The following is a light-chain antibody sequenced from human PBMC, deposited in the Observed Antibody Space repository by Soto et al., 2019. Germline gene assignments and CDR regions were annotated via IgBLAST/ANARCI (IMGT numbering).Light chain of an antibody. CDR2: DAS. V-gene: IGKV1-5*01. CDR3: QHYKTYPLT. Sequence: DIQMTQSPSTLSASVGDRVHITCRASESVSTWLAWYQQKLGKAPKLLIYDASSLESGVPSRFSGTGSGTQFTLTIRSLQPDDFATYYCQHYKTYPLTFGQGTRVEIK. CDR1: ESVSTW. J-gene: IGKJ1*01.